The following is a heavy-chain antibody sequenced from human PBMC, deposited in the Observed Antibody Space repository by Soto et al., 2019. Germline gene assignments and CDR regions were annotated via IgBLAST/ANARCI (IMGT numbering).Heavy chain of an antibody. V-gene: IGHV1-69*13. D-gene: IGHD6-13*01. Sequence: SVKVSCKASGGTFSSYAISWVRQAPGQGLEWMGGIIPIFGTANYAQKFQGRVTITADESTSTAYMELSSLRSEDTAVYYCAREPLGLGIAAAGTLEHYFDYWGQGTLVTVSS. J-gene: IGHJ4*02. CDR1: GGTFSSYA. CDR2: IIPIFGTA. CDR3: AREPLGLGIAAAGTLEHYFDY.